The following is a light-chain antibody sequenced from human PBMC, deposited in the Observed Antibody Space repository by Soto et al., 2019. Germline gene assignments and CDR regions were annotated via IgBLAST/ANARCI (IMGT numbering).Light chain of an antibody. Sequence: DIQMTQSPSTLPASVGDRVPISSRACQSIRNRLAWYRQTPGTAPKVLIYHASNLQSGVPSRFSGSGSGTEFTLTISSLQPDDFATYYCQQYNSYSFGQGTKVDI. CDR3: QQYNSYS. V-gene: IGKV1-5*01. CDR2: HAS. CDR1: QSIRNR. J-gene: IGKJ1*01.